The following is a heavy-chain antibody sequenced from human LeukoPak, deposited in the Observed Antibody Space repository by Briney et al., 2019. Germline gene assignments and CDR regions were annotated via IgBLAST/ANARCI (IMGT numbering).Heavy chain of an antibody. Sequence: GGSLRLSCAGSGFSVSNFYMNWVRQAPGKGLEWVSLIRDSGATFYADSVKGRFTISRDNSRNTLYLPINSLRAEDTAVYYCAKLNSGSYLFYFDYWGQGTLVTVSS. CDR3: AKLNSGSYLFYFDY. V-gene: IGHV3-53*01. CDR2: IRDSGAT. CDR1: GFSVSNFY. J-gene: IGHJ4*02. D-gene: IGHD1-26*01.